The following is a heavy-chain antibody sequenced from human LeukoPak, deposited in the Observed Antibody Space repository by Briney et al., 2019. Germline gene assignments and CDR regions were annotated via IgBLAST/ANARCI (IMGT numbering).Heavy chain of an antibody. V-gene: IGHV3-21*01. Sequence: PGGSLRLSCAASGFTFSSYSMNWVRQAPGKGLEWVSSIGSSSSSIYYADSVKGRFTISRDNAKNSPYLQMNSLRAEDTAVYYCARESEEAFDIWGQGTMVTVSS. CDR1: GFTFSSYS. CDR2: IGSSSSSI. CDR3: ARESEEAFDI. J-gene: IGHJ3*02.